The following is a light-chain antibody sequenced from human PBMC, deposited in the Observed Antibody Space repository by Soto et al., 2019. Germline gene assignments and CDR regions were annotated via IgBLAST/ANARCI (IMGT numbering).Light chain of an antibody. CDR1: QSVSSSY. V-gene: IGKV3D-20*02. CDR3: QQRYNWPLT. J-gene: IGKJ5*01. CDR2: GAS. Sequence: EIVLTHSPGTLSLSPGERGTLSCRASQSVSSSYLAWYQRKPGQAPRLLIYGASNGAAGIPARFSGTGSGTDFTLTISSLEPDDFAVYYCQQRYNWPLTFGGGTRLEIK.